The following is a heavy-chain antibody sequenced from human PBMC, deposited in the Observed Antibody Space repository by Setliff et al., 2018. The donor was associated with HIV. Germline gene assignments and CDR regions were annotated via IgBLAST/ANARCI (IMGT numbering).Heavy chain of an antibody. D-gene: IGHD3-10*01. CDR1: GYSFTNFW. CDR3: ARHGQYGSGSYYNRPFDF. J-gene: IGHJ4*02. CDR2: IYPADSDA. Sequence: PGESLKISCKGYGYSFTNFWIGWLRQMPGKGLEWMGIIYPADSDARYSPSFQGQVTISADKSISTAYLQWSSLKASDTAMYYCARHGQYGSGSYYNRPFDFWGQGTLVTVSS. V-gene: IGHV5-51*01.